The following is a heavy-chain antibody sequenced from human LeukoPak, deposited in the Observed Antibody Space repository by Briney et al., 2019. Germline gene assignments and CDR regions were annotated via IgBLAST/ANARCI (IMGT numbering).Heavy chain of an antibody. CDR3: AHRRNQWETFSY. CDR1: GFSLSTSGVG. J-gene: IGHJ4*02. V-gene: IGHV2-5*01. D-gene: IGHD1-26*01. CDR2: IYWNDDK. Sequence: SGPTLLKPAQTLTLTFTFSGFSLSTSGVGVGWIRQPPGKALEWLALIYWNDDKRYSPSLKSRLTITKDTSKNQVVLTMTNMDPVDTATYYCAHRRNQWETFSYWGQGTLVTVSS.